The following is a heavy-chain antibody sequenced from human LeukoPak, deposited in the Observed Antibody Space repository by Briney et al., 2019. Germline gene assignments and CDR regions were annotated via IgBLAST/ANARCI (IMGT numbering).Heavy chain of an antibody. CDR2: ISGSGGST. CDR3: AKGGSYFISYYFDY. Sequence: GGSLRLSCAASGFTFSSYAMSWVRQAPGKGLEWVSAISGSGGSTYYADSVKGRFTISRDNSKDTLYLQMNSLRAEDTAVYYCAKGGSYFISYYFDYWGQGTLVTVSS. CDR1: GFTFSSYA. V-gene: IGHV3-23*01. J-gene: IGHJ4*02. D-gene: IGHD1-26*01.